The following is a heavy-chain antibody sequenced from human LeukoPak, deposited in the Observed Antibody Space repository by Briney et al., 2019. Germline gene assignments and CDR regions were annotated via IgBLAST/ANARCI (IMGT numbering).Heavy chain of an antibody. Sequence: GGSLRLSCAASGFTFSSYAMHWVRQAPGKGLEWVAVISYDGSNKYYADSVKGRFTISRDNSKNTLYLQMNSLRAEDTAVYYCANDAWLASRISPNKDYWGQGTLVTVSS. CDR2: ISYDGSNK. CDR3: ANDAWLASRISPNKDY. D-gene: IGHD6-19*01. V-gene: IGHV3-30*04. CDR1: GFTFSSYA. J-gene: IGHJ4*02.